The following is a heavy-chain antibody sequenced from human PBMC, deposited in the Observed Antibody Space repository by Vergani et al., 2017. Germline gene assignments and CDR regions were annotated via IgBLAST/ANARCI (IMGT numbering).Heavy chain of an antibody. V-gene: IGHV1-69*01. D-gene: IGHD6-13*01. CDR2: IIPIFGTA. Sequence: QVQLVQSGAEVKKPGSSVKVSCKASGGTFSSYAISWVRQAPGQGLEWMGGIIPIFGTANYAQKFQGRVTITADESTSTAYMELSSLRSEDTAVYYCARDSGGYSSSHRNWYFDLWGRGTLVTVPS. CDR3: ARDSGGYSSSHRNWYFDL. J-gene: IGHJ2*01. CDR1: GGTFSSYA.